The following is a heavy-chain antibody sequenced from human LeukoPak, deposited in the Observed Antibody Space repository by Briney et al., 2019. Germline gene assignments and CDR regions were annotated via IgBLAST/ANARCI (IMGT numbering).Heavy chain of an antibody. CDR3: ARKSFHTSSYDY. D-gene: IGHD2-2*01. CDR1: GGSISSYY. J-gene: IGHJ4*02. CDR2: IYYSGST. V-gene: IGHV4-59*01. Sequence: SETLSLTCTVSGGSISSYYWSWIRQPPGKGLEWIGYIYYSGSTNYNPSLKSRVTISLDTSKNQFSLNLSPVTAADTAVYYCARKSFHTSSYDYWGQGTLVTVSS.